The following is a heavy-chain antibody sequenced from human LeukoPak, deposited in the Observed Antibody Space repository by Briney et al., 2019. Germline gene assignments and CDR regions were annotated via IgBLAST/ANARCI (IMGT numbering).Heavy chain of an antibody. J-gene: IGHJ4*02. D-gene: IGHD6-13*01. V-gene: IGHV3-30*03. Sequence: GGSLRLSCAASGFTFSSYGIHWVRQAPGKGLEWVAVISYDGSNKYYADSVKGRFTISRDNSMNTLYLQMNSLRAEDTAVYYCARGYSSYFDYWGQGTLVTVSS. CDR1: GFTFSSYG. CDR2: ISYDGSNK. CDR3: ARGYSSYFDY.